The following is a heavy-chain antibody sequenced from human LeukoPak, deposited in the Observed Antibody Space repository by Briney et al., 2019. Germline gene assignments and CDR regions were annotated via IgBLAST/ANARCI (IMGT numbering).Heavy chain of an antibody. D-gene: IGHD3-3*01. CDR3: ARNYDFWSGYSRVRDNYYYMDV. Sequence: PGGSLRLSCVASRFTLGSYWTSWVRQAPGKGREWVANIKKDGREKYYVDSVKGRFTISRDNAQSSLYLQMKSLRAEDTAVYYCARNYDFWSGYSRVRDNYYYMDVWGRGTTVTVSS. J-gene: IGHJ6*03. CDR2: IKKDGREK. V-gene: IGHV3-7*01. CDR1: RFTLGSYW.